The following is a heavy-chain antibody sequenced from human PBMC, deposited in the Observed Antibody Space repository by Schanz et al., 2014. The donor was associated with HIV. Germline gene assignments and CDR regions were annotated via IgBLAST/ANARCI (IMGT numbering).Heavy chain of an antibody. CDR2: ISYDGSNK. CDR3: ARDGSSGWQDPFDY. D-gene: IGHD6-19*01. Sequence: VQLVESGGGLVQPGGSLRLSCVVSELHFTTYWMTWVRQAPGKGLEWVAVISYDGSNKYYADSVKGRSTISRDNSKNTLYLQMNSLRAEDTAVYYCARDGSSGWQDPFDYWGQGTLVTVSS. J-gene: IGHJ4*02. V-gene: IGHV3-30*19. CDR1: ELHFTTYW.